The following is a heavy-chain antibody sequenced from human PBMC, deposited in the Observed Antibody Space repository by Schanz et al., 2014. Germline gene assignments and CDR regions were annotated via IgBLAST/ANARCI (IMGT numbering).Heavy chain of an antibody. CDR1: GLTFSSYA. J-gene: IGHJ4*02. D-gene: IGHD3-3*01. CDR3: VRDSFFAFDY. Sequence: EVQLVESGGGLVKPGGSLRLSCATSGLTFSSYAMSWVRQAPGKGLEWVSYVSRSTPDIYYADSVKGRFTMSRDNAKNSVFLQMNSLRAEDTAVYYCVRDSFFAFDYWGQGTLVTVSS. V-gene: IGHV3-48*01. CDR2: VSRSTPDI.